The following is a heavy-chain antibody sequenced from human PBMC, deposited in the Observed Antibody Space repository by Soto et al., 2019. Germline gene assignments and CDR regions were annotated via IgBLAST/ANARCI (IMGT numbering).Heavy chain of an antibody. Sequence: PSETLSLTGTVSDDSITNINYYLDWFRQPPGKGLEWIASIYYIGSTYCNPSLKSRVTISVDTSNNQFSLNLNSVTASDTAVYYCEGRNSLASVSLNFRELSNYKWIDHWGPGTLVTLSS. V-gene: IGHV4-39*01. CDR2: IYYIGST. CDR1: DDSITNINYY. CDR3: EGRNSLASVSLNFRELSNYKWIDH. D-gene: IGHD3-16*02. J-gene: IGHJ5*02.